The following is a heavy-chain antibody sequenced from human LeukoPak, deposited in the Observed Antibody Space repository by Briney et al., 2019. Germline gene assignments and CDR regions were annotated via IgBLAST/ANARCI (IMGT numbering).Heavy chain of an antibody. D-gene: IGHD2-2*01. CDR3: AGERIVVVPAAIAVEYYYYGMDV. CDR2: INPSGGST. CDR1: GYTFTSYY. Sequence: ASVKVSCKASGYTFTSYYMHWVRQAPGQGLEWMGIINPSGGSTSYAQKFQGRVTMTRDTSTSTVYMELSSLRSEDTAVYYCAGERIVVVPAAIAVEYYYYGMDVWGQGTTVTVSS. V-gene: IGHV1-46*01. J-gene: IGHJ6*02.